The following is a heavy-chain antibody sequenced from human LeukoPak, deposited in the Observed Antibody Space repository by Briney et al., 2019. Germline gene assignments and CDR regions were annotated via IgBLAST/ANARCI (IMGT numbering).Heavy chain of an antibody. D-gene: IGHD3-22*01. Sequence: PSETLSLTCAVSGDSISSSNWWSWVRQPPGKGLEWIGEIYHSGSTNYNPSLQSRVTMSVDNSENHFSLKLSSVSAADTALYYCARPTVSVITRGAFDIWGQGTMVTVSS. CDR1: GDSISSSNW. V-gene: IGHV4-4*02. CDR3: ARPTVSVITRGAFDI. CDR2: IYHSGST. J-gene: IGHJ3*02.